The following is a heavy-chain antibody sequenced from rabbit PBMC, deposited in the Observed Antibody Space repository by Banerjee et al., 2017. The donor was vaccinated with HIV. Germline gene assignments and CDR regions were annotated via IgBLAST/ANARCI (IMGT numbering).Heavy chain of an antibody. V-gene: IGHV1S45*01. J-gene: IGHJ4*01. CDR3: ARGSGYYIDFTL. CDR2: IYTGDGST. D-gene: IGHD1-1*01. Sequence: QEQLVESGGDLVKPEGSLTLTCTASGFSFSSSYWICWVRQAPGKGLEWLGCIYTGDGSTYYASWAKGRFTISKTSSTTVTLQMTSLTAADTATYFCARGSGYYIDFTLWGPGTLVTVS. CDR1: GFSFSSSYW.